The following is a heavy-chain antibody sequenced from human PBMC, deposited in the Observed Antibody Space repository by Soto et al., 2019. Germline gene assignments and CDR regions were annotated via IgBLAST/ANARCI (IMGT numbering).Heavy chain of an antibody. CDR2: INDSGST. J-gene: IGHJ6*02. D-gene: IGHD2-2*03. V-gene: IGHV4-34*01. CDR3: ARLNGYCISTNCHGYYGMDV. Sequence: PSETLSLTCAVDGGSFNDDYWSWIRQPPGKGLEWIGEINDSGSTKYNPSLKSRVTISVDTSKNDFSLKLSSVTAADTAVYYCARLNGYCISTNCHGYYGMDVWGQGTTVTVSS. CDR1: GGSFNDDY.